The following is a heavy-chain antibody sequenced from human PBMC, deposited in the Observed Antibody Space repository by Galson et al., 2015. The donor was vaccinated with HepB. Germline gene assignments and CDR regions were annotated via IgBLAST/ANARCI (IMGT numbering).Heavy chain of an antibody. CDR3: ATVPLYYYDSGGRPYYFNY. D-gene: IGHD3-22*01. Sequence: SVKVSCKASGGTFKAYAISWVRQAPGHGLEWMGGIFPIFGTANYAQSFQGRVTIIADASTSTVYMELSSLRSEDTAVYYCATVPLYYYDSGGRPYYFNYWGQGTLVTVSS. CDR2: IFPIFGTA. V-gene: IGHV1-69*13. J-gene: IGHJ4*02. CDR1: GGTFKAYA.